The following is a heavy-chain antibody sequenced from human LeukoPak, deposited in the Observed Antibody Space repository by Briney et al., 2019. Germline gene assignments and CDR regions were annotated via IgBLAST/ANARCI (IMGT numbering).Heavy chain of an antibody. V-gene: IGHV1-18*01. D-gene: IGHD1-26*01. Sequence: RASVKVSCKASGYTFTSYGISWVRQAPGQGLEWMGWISAYNGNTDYTEKFQGRVTMTTDTSTSTAYMELRSLRSDDTAVYYCARDIMVGTTSGGDYWGQGTLVTVSS. CDR2: ISAYNGNT. CDR3: ARDIMVGTTSGGDY. J-gene: IGHJ4*02. CDR1: GYTFTSYG.